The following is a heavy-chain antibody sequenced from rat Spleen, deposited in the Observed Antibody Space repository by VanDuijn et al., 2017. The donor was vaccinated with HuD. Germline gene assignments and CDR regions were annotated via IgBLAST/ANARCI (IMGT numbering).Heavy chain of an antibody. J-gene: IGHJ2*01. CDR3: ARQYYDGYFDFDY. CDR1: GFSLTTYN. Sequence: QVHLKETGPDLVQLTQTLSITCTVSGFSLTTYNVHWVRQPPGKGLEWMGAMWNGGGTDYNSAFKSRLINTRDTSKSQVFLKMNSLQTDDTAKYFCARQYYDGYFDFDYWGQGVMVTVSS. V-gene: IGHV2-64*01. CDR2: MWNGGGT. D-gene: IGHD1-12*03.